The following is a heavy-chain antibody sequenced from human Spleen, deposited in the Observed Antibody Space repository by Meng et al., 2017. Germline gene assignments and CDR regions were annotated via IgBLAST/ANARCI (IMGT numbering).Heavy chain of an antibody. Sequence: GESLKISCAASGFTFNRFAMSWVRQAPGKGLEWVAVISYDGSNKYYADSVKGRFTISRDNSKNTLYLQMNSLRAEDTAVYYCARVQYGSGSYYNVYYYGMDVWGQGTTVTVSS. J-gene: IGHJ6*02. V-gene: IGHV3-30*04. CDR3: ARVQYGSGSYYNVYYYGMDV. CDR1: GFTFNRFA. D-gene: IGHD3-10*01. CDR2: ISYDGSNK.